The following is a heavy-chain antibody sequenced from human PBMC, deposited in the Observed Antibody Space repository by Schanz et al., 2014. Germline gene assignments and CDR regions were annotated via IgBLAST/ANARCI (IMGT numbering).Heavy chain of an antibody. Sequence: QVQLVESGGGVVQPGRCLRLSCAGSGFSFSGFGMHWVRQAPGKGLEWVAVISYDGRNKYFADSVKGRFTISRDNSKNTLFLQVNSLRAEETAVYYCAKDHFGHYDSSGCSDCYYYGMDVWGQGTTVTVSS. J-gene: IGHJ6*02. CDR1: GFSFSGFG. D-gene: IGHD3-22*01. V-gene: IGHV3-30*18. CDR2: ISYDGRNK. CDR3: AKDHFGHYDSSGCSDCYYYGMDV.